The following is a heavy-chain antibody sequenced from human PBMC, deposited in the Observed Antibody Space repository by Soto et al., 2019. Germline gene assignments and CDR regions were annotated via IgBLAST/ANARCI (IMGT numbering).Heavy chain of an antibody. J-gene: IGHJ4*02. CDR2: ISYSGST. D-gene: IGHD1-26*01. CDR3: ARVLSGSSLFDY. CDR1: GGSIISDY. V-gene: IGHV4-59*01. Sequence: PLQTLSLTCTVSGGSIISDYWSCVRQPPGKGLEWIGYISYSGSTNYNPSLKSLVTISVDTSKNQFSLNLSSVTAADTAVYYCARVLSGSSLFDYWGQGTLVTVSS.